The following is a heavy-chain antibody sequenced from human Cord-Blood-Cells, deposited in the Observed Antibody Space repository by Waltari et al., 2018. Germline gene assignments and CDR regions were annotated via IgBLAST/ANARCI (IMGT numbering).Heavy chain of an antibody. CDR3: ARERLGTNYAFDI. Sequence: QVQLQQWGAGLLKPSETLSLTCAVYGGSFSGYYWSWIPQPPGKGLEWIGEINHSGSTNFSPGLKSRVTQVVETSKDQFSLKLSSVTAEDTAVYYCARERLGTNYAFDIWRQGTSVTGSS. D-gene: IGHD1-1*01. CDR1: GGSFSGYY. V-gene: IGHV4-34*01. CDR2: INHSGST. J-gene: IGHJ3*02.